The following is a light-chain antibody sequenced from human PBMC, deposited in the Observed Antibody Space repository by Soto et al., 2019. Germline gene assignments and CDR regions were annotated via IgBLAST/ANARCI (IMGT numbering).Light chain of an antibody. V-gene: IGLV2-14*03. CDR3: CSYTTASTFV. CDR1: SSDGGGYDY. J-gene: IGLJ2*01. CDR2: EVF. Sequence: HSALTQPASVSGSPGQSITISCTGTSSDGGGYDYVSWYQQHPGKVPKLMIYEVFRRPSGISDRFSGSKSGNTASLTISGLQAEDEADYYCCSYTTASTFVFGGGTKLTVL.